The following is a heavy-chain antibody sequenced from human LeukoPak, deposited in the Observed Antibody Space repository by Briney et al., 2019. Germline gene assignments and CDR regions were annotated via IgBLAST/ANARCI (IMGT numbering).Heavy chain of an antibody. V-gene: IGHV3-49*04. Sequence: GGSLRLSCTASGFTFGDYAMTWVRQAPGKGLEWVGFIRSKVYGGTPEYAASVKGRFTISRDDSKGIAYLQMNSLKTEDTAVYYCTRGQTPYYWGQGTLVTVSS. J-gene: IGHJ4*02. CDR3: TRGQTPYY. CDR1: GFTFGDYA. CDR2: IRSKVYGGTP.